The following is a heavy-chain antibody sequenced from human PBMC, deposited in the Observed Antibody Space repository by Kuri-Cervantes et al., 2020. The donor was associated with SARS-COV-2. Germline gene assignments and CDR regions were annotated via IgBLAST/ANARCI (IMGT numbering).Heavy chain of an antibody. D-gene: IGHD6-13*01. J-gene: IGHJ4*02. CDR1: GFTFSSYG. CDR2: ISWNSGSI. Sequence: SLKISCAASGFTFSSYGMHWVRQAPGKGLEWVSGISWNSGSIGYADSVKGRFAISRDNAKNSLYLQMNSLRAEDTAVYYCAKGLGSSSWYGFDYWGQGTLVTVSS. V-gene: IGHV3-9*01. CDR3: AKGLGSSSWYGFDY.